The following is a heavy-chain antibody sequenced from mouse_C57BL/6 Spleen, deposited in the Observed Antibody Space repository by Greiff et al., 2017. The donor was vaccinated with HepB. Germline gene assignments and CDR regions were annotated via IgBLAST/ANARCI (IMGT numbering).Heavy chain of an antibody. CDR2: ISDGGSYT. Sequence: EVKLVESGGGLVKPGGSLKLSCAASGFTFSSYAMSWVRQTPEKRLEWVATISDGGSYTYYPDNVKGRVTISRDNAKNNLYLQMSHLKSEDTAMYYCARDRGSSYGWYFDVWGTGTTVTVSS. CDR1: GFTFSSYA. CDR3: ARDRGSSYGWYFDV. V-gene: IGHV5-4*01. J-gene: IGHJ1*03. D-gene: IGHD1-1*01.